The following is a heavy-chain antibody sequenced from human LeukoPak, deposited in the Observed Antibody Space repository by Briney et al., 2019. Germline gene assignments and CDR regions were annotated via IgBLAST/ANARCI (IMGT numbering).Heavy chain of an antibody. D-gene: IGHD1-1*01. CDR1: GGSISSSSYY. J-gene: IGHJ4*02. CDR2: IYYSGST. Sequence: PSETLSLTCTVSGGSISSSSYYWGWIRQPPGKGLEWIGSIYYSGSTYYNPSLKSRVTISVDTSKNQLSLRLSSVTAADTAVYYCARLSGTTSRTYFDYWGQGTLVTVSS. CDR3: ARLSGTTSRTYFDY. V-gene: IGHV4-39*01.